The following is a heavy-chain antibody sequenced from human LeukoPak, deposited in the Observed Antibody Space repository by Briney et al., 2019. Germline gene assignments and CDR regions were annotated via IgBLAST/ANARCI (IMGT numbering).Heavy chain of an antibody. CDR2: INPSGGST. Sequence: ASVKVSCKASGYSFTIYYIHWVRQAPGQGLEWMGIINPSGGSTRYAQKFQGRVTMARDTSTSTVYMELSSLRSEDTAVYYCARDLHLDIVVEPTATPLDYWGQGTLVTVSS. V-gene: IGHV1-46*01. J-gene: IGHJ4*02. D-gene: IGHD2-2*02. CDR1: GYSFTIYY. CDR3: ARDLHLDIVVEPTATPLDY.